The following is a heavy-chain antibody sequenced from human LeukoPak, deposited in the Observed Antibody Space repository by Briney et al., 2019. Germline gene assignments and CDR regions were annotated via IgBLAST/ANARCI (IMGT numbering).Heavy chain of an antibody. Sequence: GGSVRLSCAASGFTFSIYGLNWVRQAPARGLEWVSYLSSRGSMIYYADSVKDRFTISRDNAKNSLYVHMNSLRAEDTAAYYCARITEWCMLSCFDFWGQGTLVSVSS. CDR3: ARITEWCMLSCFDF. CDR2: LSSRGSMI. V-gene: IGHV3-48*03. D-gene: IGHD2-8*01. J-gene: IGHJ4*02. CDR1: GFTFSIYG.